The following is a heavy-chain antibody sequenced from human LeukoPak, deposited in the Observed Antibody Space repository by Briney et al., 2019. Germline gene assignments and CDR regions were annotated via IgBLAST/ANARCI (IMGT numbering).Heavy chain of an antibody. V-gene: IGHV3-7*03. CDR2: MKQDGSVK. CDR1: GFTFINYW. Sequence: GGSLRLSCAASGFTFINYWMSWVRQAPGKGLEWVANMKQDGSVKYYVDSMKGRFTISRDNAKNSLYLQVSGLRAEDTAVYFCARIGYSSSSFDYWGQGALVTVYS. J-gene: IGHJ4*02. CDR3: ARIGYSSSSFDY. D-gene: IGHD6-6*01.